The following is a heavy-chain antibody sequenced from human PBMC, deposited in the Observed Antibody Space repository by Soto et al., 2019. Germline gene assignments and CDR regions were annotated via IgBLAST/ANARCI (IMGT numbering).Heavy chain of an antibody. J-gene: IGHJ4*02. Sequence: EVQLVESGGGLVQPGGSLRLSCAASGVTFSSYSMNWVRQAPGKGREWVSYISSGSSTIYYADSVKGRFTIARDNAKNSRDMQMNSLRDEATDVYHCARGSGSYFGGLDDDWGQGTLVTVSS. CDR3: ARGSGSYFGGLDDD. V-gene: IGHV3-48*02. CDR2: ISSGSSTI. D-gene: IGHD1-26*01. CDR1: GVTFSSYS.